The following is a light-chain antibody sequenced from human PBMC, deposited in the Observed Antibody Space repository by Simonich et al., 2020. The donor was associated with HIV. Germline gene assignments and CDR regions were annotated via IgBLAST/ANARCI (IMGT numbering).Light chain of an antibody. V-gene: IGLV2-14*03. J-gene: IGLJ3*02. CDR3: CSYAGSYTSWV. CDR1: SSDVGGYNY. CDR2: GVS. Sequence: QSALTQPASVSGSPGQSITISCTGTSSDVGGYNYVSWYHQHPGKVPKLMIYGVSKRPLGVSNRFSGSKSGNTASLTISGLQAEDEADYYCCSYAGSYTSWVFGGGTKLTVL.